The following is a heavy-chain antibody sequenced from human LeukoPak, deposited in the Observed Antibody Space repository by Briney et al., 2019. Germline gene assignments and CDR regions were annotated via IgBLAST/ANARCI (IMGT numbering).Heavy chain of an antibody. CDR2: IYDSRST. V-gene: IGHV4-39*01. Sequence: KSSETLSLTCTVSGGSISSSSYYWGWIRQPPGKGLEWIASIYDSRSTCYNPSLKSRLTISVDTSKNQFSLNLSSVTAADTAIYYCVRPYHYDSGSRGTAFDIWGQGTMVTVSS. J-gene: IGHJ3*02. D-gene: IGHD3-10*01. CDR1: GGSISSSSYY. CDR3: VRPYHYDSGSRGTAFDI.